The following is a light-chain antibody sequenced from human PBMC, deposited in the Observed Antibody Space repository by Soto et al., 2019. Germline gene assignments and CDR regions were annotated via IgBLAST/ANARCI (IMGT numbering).Light chain of an antibody. CDR2: VNNDGSH. J-gene: IGLJ2*01. CDR1: SGHSTYA. CDR3: QTWGTDTVV. Sequence: QLVLTQSPSASASLGASVKLTCTLSSGHSTYAIAWHQQQPEKGPRYLMKVNNDGSHNKGDGIPDRFSGSSSGAERYLTISSLQSEDEADYYCQTWGTDTVVFGGGTKLTVL. V-gene: IGLV4-69*01.